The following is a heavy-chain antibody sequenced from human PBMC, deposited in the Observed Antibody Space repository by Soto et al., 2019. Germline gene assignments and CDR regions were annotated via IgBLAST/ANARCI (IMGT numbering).Heavy chain of an antibody. V-gene: IGHV1-3*01. CDR1: GYTFTSYA. D-gene: IGHD3-22*01. CDR2: INAGNGNT. J-gene: IGHJ4*02. Sequence: ASVKVSCKASGYTFTSYAMHWVRQAPGQRLEWMGWINAGNGNTKYSQKFQGRVTITRDTSASTAYMELSGLRSEDTTVYYCARGPNPYYYDSSGYLPFDYWGQGTLVTVSS. CDR3: ARGPNPYYYDSSGYLPFDY.